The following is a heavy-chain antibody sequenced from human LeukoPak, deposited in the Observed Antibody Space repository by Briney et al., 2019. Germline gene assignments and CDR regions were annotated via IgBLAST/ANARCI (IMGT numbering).Heavy chain of an antibody. CDR2: IKEDGSEN. J-gene: IGHJ4*02. CDR3: ASQEYGVFDY. Sequence: GGSLRLSCAASGFTVSSNYMSWVRQAPGKGLEWVATIKEDGSENYYVDSVKGRFIISRDNGKKSLYLQMNKLRGEDTAVYYCASQEYGVFDYWGQGTLVTVSS. D-gene: IGHD2-2*01. V-gene: IGHV3-7*01. CDR1: GFTVSSNY.